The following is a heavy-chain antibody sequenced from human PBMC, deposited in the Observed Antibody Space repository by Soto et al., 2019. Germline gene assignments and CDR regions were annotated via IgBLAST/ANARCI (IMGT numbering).Heavy chain of an antibody. D-gene: IGHD6-13*01. CDR1: GFTFSSYA. Sequence: GGSLRLSCAASGFTFSSYAMHWVRQAPGKGLEWVAVISYDGSNKYYADSVKGRFTISRDNSKNTLYLQMNSLRAEDTAVYYCARDRAHRRRIAAAANYNCFDPWCQGILITVSS. J-gene: IGHJ5*02. CDR3: ARDRAHRRRIAAAANYNCFDP. CDR2: ISYDGSNK. V-gene: IGHV3-30-3*01.